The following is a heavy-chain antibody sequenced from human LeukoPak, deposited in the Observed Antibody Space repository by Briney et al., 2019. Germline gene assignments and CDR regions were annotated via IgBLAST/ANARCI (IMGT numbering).Heavy chain of an antibody. CDR3: AREVTSGSFFVYFDY. V-gene: IGHV4-59*12. CDR2: IYYSGST. D-gene: IGHD1-26*01. CDR1: GASISSYY. J-gene: IGHJ4*02. Sequence: SETLSLTCTVSGASISSYYWSWIRQPPGKGLEWIGSIYYSGSTYYNPSLKSRVTISVDTSKNQFSLKLSSVTAADTAVYYCAREVTSGSFFVYFDYWGQGTLVTVSS.